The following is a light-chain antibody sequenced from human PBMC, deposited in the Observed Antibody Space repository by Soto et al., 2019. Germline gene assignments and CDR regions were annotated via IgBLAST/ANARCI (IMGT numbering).Light chain of an antibody. CDR2: DAS. CDR1: QDISNY. V-gene: IGKV1-33*01. J-gene: IGKJ2*01. CDR3: QQYDNLQYT. Sequence: DLQMTQSPSSLSASVGDRVNITCQASQDISNYLNWYQQKPGKAPKLLIYDASNLETGVPSRFSGSGSGTDFTFTISSLQPEDIATYYCQQYDNLQYTFGQGTKLEIK.